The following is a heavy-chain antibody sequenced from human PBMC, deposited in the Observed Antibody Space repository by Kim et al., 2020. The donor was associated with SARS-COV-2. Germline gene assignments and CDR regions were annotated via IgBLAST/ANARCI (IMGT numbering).Heavy chain of an antibody. CDR2: IYHSGST. CDR3: ARDLYSSSWYHSGFDP. Sequence: SETLSLTCAVSGGSISSSNWWSWVRQPPGKGLEWIGEIYHSGSTNYNPSLKSRVTISVDKSKNQFSLKLSSVTAADTAVYYCARDLYSSSWYHSGFDPWGQGTLVTVSS. CDR1: GGSISSSNW. D-gene: IGHD6-13*01. J-gene: IGHJ5*02. V-gene: IGHV4-4*02.